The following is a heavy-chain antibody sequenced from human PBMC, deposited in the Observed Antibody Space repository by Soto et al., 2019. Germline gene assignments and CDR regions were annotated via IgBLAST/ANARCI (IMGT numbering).Heavy chain of an antibody. V-gene: IGHV4-4*02. CDR1: GGSISSSNW. D-gene: IGHD2-2*01. Sequence: QVQLQESGPGLVKPSGTLSLTCAVSGGSISSSNWWSWVRQPPGKGLEWIGEIYHSGSTNYNPSLKSRVTIAVDKSTNQFSLKLSSVTAADTAVYYCARSRLGVWSSTSCGAYGMDVWGQGTTVTVSS. CDR3: ARSRLGVWSSTSCGAYGMDV. CDR2: IYHSGST. J-gene: IGHJ6*02.